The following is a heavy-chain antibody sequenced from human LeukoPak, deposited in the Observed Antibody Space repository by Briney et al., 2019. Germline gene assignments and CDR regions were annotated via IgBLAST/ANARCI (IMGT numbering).Heavy chain of an antibody. V-gene: IGHV4-39*07. CDR2: IYYSGST. CDR1: GGSISGSSYF. CDR3: ARVGAYYYDSSGYYSSYWYFDL. Sequence: PAETLSLTCTVSGGSISGSSYFWGWIRQPPGKGLEWIGSIYYSGSTYYNPSLKSRVTISVDTSKNQFSLKLSSVTAADTAVYYCARVGAYYYDSSGYYSSYWYFDLWGRGTLVTVSS. D-gene: IGHD3-22*01. J-gene: IGHJ2*01.